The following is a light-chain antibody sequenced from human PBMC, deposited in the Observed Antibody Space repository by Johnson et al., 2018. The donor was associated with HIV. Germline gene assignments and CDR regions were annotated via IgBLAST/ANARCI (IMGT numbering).Light chain of an antibody. V-gene: IGLV1-44*01. CDR2: RNN. J-gene: IGLJ1*01. CDR1: SSNIGSNT. CDR3: AAWDDSLNGSYV. Sequence: QSVLTQPPSASGPPGQRVTISCSGSSSNIGSNTVNWYQQLPGTAPKLLIYRNNQRPSGVPDRFSGSKSGTSASLAISGLPAADEADYYCAAWDDSLNGSYVFGTGTKVTVL.